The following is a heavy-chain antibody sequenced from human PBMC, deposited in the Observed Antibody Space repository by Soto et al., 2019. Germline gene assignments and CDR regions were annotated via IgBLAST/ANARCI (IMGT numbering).Heavy chain of an antibody. CDR3: ARDLAGNDYFDY. CDR2: INPKSGDT. D-gene: IGHD6-19*01. J-gene: IGHJ4*02. CDR1: GYTLTGYY. Sequence: ASVEVSCKXSGYTLTGYYMNWVRQAPGQGLEWMGWINPKSGDTRYAQKFQGRVTMTRDTSISTAYMELSRLRSDDTAVYYCARDLAGNDYFDYWGQGTLVTVPS. V-gene: IGHV1-2*02.